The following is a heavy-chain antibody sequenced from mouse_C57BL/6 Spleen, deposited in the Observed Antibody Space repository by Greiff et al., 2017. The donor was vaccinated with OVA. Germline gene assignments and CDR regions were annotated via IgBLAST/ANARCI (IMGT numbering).Heavy chain of an antibody. CDR3: ARWDDDGYYWFAY. Sequence: VQLQQSGTELVKPGASVKLSCKASGYTFTSYWMHWVKQRPGQGLEWIGNINPSNGGTNYNEKFKSKATLTVDKSSSTAYMQLSSLTSEDSAVYYCARWDDDGYYWFAYWGQGTLVTVSA. D-gene: IGHD2-3*01. J-gene: IGHJ3*01. CDR2: INPSNGGT. V-gene: IGHV1-53*01. CDR1: GYTFTSYW.